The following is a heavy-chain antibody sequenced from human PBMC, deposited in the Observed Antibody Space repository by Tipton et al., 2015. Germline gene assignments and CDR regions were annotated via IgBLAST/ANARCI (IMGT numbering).Heavy chain of an antibody. J-gene: IGHJ4*01. D-gene: IGHD3-22*01. V-gene: IGHV4-61*08. CDR2: IYYTGSV. Sequence: TLSLTCSVSSGFISSGGYYWSWIRQPPGKGLELIGYIYYTGSVKYNSSPESRVTISLDTSKNQFSLKLSSVTAADTAVYYCARAYYFDSRAAYYFDYWGRGTLVTVSS. CDR3: ARAYYFDSRAAYYFDY. CDR1: SGFISSGGYY.